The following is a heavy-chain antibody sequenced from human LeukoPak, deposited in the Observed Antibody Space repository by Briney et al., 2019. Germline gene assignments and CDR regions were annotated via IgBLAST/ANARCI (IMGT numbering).Heavy chain of an antibody. CDR2: ISGSGGST. D-gene: IGHD3-22*01. CDR1: GFTFSSYA. Sequence: PGGSLRLSCAASGFTFSSYAMSWARQAPGKGLEWVSAISGSGGSTYYADSVKGRFTISRDNSKNTLYLQMNSLRAEDTAVYYCAKDQGYYYDSSGIDYWGQGTLVTVSS. CDR3: AKDQGYYYDSSGIDY. J-gene: IGHJ4*02. V-gene: IGHV3-23*01.